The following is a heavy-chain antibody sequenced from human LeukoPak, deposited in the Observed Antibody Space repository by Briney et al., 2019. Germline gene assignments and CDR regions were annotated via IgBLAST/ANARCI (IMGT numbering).Heavy chain of an antibody. CDR3: ARPMGSGSYSPTFFDY. D-gene: IGHD3-10*01. Sequence: GGSLRLSCAASGFTFSSYSMNWVRQAPGKGLEWVSSIRSSSSYIYYADSVKGRFTISRDNAKNSLYLQMNSLRAEDTAVYYCARPMGSGSYSPTFFDYWGQGTLVTVSS. CDR2: IRSSSSYI. V-gene: IGHV3-21*01. CDR1: GFTFSSYS. J-gene: IGHJ4*02.